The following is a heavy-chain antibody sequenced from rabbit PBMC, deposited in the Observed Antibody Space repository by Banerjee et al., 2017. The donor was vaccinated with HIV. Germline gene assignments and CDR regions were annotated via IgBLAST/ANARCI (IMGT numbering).Heavy chain of an antibody. J-gene: IGHJ4*01. Sequence: EESGGDLVKPEGSLTLTCTASGFSFSSSYWICWVRQAPGKGLEWIGCIYTDSGDTTYYASWAKGRFTISKTSSTAVTLQMTSLTDADTATYFCARKYASGSGWGANFNLWGQGTLVTVS. CDR1: GFSFSSSYW. CDR3: ARKYASGSGWGANFNL. V-gene: IGHV1S45*01. CDR2: IYTDSGDTT. D-gene: IGHD4-1*01.